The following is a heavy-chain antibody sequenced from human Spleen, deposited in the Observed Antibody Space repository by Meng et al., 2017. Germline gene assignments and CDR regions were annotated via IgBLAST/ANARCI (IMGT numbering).Heavy chain of an antibody. J-gene: IGHJ4*02. V-gene: IGHV4-34*01. CDR3: ARGPTTMAHDFDY. D-gene: IGHD4-11*01. CDR2: INHSGST. Sequence: QLQLRRWGAGLLKPSETLSLTCVVSGGSFSDYYWSWIRQPPGKGLEWIGEINHSGSTNYNPSLESRATISVDTSQSNLSLKLSSVTAADSAVYYCARGPTTMAHDFDYWGQGTLVTVSS. CDR1: GGSFSDYY.